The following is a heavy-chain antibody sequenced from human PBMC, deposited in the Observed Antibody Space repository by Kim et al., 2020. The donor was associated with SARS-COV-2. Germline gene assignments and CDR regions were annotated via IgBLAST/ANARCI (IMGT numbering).Heavy chain of an antibody. CDR2: IIPIFGTA. Sequence: SVKVSCKASGGTFSSYAISWVRQAPGQGLEWMGGIIPIFGTANYAQKFQGRVTITADESTSTAYMELSSLRSEDTAVYYCASVVQLERQGWFDPWGQGTLVTVSS. V-gene: IGHV1-69*13. D-gene: IGHD1-1*01. CDR3: ASVVQLERQGWFDP. CDR1: GGTFSSYA. J-gene: IGHJ5*02.